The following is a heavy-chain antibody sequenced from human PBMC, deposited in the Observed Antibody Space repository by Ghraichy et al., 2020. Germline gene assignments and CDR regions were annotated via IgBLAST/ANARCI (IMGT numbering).Heavy chain of an antibody. CDR2: ISGSGGST. V-gene: IGHV3-23*01. Sequence: GESLNISCAASGFTFSSYAMSWVRQAPGKGLEWVSAISGSGGSTYYADSVKGRFTISRDNSKNTLYLQMNSLRAEDTAVYFCAIAPVEWLYYGMDVWGQGTTVTVSS. CDR3: AIAPVEWLYYGMDV. CDR1: GFTFSSYA. J-gene: IGHJ6*02. D-gene: IGHD3-3*01.